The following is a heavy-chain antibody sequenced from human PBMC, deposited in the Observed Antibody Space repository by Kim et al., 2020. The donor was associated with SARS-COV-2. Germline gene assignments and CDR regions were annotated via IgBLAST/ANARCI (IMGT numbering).Heavy chain of an antibody. CDR3: ARETHQWLDHFDY. V-gene: IGHV1-46*01. Sequence: AQKFQGRVTMTRDTSTSTVYMELSSLRSEDTAVYYCARETHQWLDHFDYWGQGTLVTVSS. J-gene: IGHJ4*02. D-gene: IGHD6-19*01.